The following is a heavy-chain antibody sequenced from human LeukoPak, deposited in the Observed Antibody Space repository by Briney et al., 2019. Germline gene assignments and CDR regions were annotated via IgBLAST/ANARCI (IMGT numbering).Heavy chain of an antibody. CDR3: AHKKRDCGGGSCYSWFDH. V-gene: IGHV2-5*02. Sequence: SGPTLVKPTQTLTLTCTFSGFSLSTNGVGVGWIRQPPGKALEWPAVIYWDDDKRYSASLKSRLTITKDTSKNQVVLTMANMDPVDTATYYCAHKKRDCGGGSCYSWFDHWGQGTLVTVSS. CDR2: IYWDDDK. J-gene: IGHJ5*02. CDR1: GFSLSTNGVG. D-gene: IGHD2-15*01.